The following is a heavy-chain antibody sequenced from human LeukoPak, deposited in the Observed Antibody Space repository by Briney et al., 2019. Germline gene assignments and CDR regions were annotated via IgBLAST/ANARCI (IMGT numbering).Heavy chain of an antibody. V-gene: IGHV3-30*02. CDR2: IRYDGSNK. D-gene: IGHD3-10*01. CDR3: VKDWGVLPDYTADGFDI. J-gene: IGHJ3*02. Sequence: GGSLRLSCAASGFTFSSYGIHWVRQAPGKGLEWAAFIRYDGSNKYYADSVRGRFAISRDNSQNTLHLQMNILRVEDTAVYYCVKDWGVLPDYTADGFDIWGPGAMVTVSS. CDR1: GFTFSSYG.